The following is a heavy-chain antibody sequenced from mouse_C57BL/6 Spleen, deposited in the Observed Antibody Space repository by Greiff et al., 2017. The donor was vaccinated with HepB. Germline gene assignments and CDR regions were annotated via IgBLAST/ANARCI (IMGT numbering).Heavy chain of an antibody. J-gene: IGHJ2*01. CDR1: GYTFTDHT. CDR3: ARKGPPYYGSSSYYFDY. CDR2: IYPRDGST. Sequence: VQLQQSDAELVKPGASVKISCKVSGYTFTDHTIHWMKQRPEQGLEWIGYIYPRDGSTKYNETFKGKATLTADTSSSTAYMQLNSLTSEDSAVYCCARKGPPYYGSSSYYFDYWGQGTTLTVSS. D-gene: IGHD1-1*01. V-gene: IGHV1-78*01.